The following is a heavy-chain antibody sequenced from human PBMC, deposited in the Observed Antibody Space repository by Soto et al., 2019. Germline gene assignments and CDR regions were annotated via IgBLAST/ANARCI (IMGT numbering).Heavy chain of an antibody. D-gene: IGHD4-4*01. CDR3: DRESYSNYVRRYDY. V-gene: IGHV4-39*07. CDR1: GGSLSSSSYY. Sequence: SETLSLTCTVSGGSLSSSSYYWGWIRQPPGKGLEWIGNIYYSGSTYYNPSLKSRVTISVDTSKNQFSLKLSSVTAADTAVYYCDRESYSNYVRRYDYWGQGTLVTVSS. J-gene: IGHJ4*02. CDR2: IYYSGST.